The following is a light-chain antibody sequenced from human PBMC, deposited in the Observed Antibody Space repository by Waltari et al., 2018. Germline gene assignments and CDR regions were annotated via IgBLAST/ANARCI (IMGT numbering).Light chain of an antibody. CDR3: QQANTFPYT. CDR2: AAS. CDR1: QDISSW. J-gene: IGKJ2*01. Sequence: DIQMTQSPSSVSASVGDRVTITCRASQDISSWLAWYQPKPGKAPKLLIYAASNLRRGVPSRFSGSGSGTDFTLTISSLQPEDFATYYCQQANTFPYTFGQGTKLEIK. V-gene: IGKV1D-12*01.